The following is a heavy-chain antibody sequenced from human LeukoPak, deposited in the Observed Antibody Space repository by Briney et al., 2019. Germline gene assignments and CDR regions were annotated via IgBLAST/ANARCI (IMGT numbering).Heavy chain of an antibody. CDR1: GFTFSDYY. CDR2: ISSSGSTT. Sequence: EGSLRLSCAASGFTFSDYYMSWIRQAPGKGLEWVSYISSSGSTTYYADSVKGRFTISRDNAKNSLYLQMNSLRAEDTAVYYCARDRGGTVSYNWFDPWGQGTLVTVSS. CDR3: ARDRGGTVSYNWFDP. D-gene: IGHD4-11*01. J-gene: IGHJ5*02. V-gene: IGHV3-11*01.